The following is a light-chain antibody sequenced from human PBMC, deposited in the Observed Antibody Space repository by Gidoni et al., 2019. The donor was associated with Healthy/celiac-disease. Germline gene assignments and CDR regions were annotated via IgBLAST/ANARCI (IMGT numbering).Light chain of an antibody. J-gene: IGKJ1*01. V-gene: IGKV1-27*01. Sequence: IQMAQSPSSLSAPIGDRVTITCRASQGISNYLAWYQQTPGKVPKLLIYAASTLQSGVPSRFSGSGSGTDFTLTISSLQPEDVATYYCQKYNSAPWTFGQGTKVEIK. CDR2: AAS. CDR1: QGISNY. CDR3: QKYNSAPWT.